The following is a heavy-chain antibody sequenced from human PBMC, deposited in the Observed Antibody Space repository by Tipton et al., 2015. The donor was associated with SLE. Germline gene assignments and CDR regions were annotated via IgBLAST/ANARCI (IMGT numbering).Heavy chain of an antibody. CDR3: ARLVGGYAR. CDR2: FYYNVNT. D-gene: IGHD5-12*01. Sequence: TLSLTCAVSGNSVSSGNYLWGWIRQPPGKTLEWIGAFYYNVNTDYNPSLKGRVTISVDTSKNQLSLKLISVTAADTAVYFCARLVGGYARWGQGTLVTVSS. V-gene: IGHV4-39*01. J-gene: IGHJ4*02. CDR1: GNSVSSGNYL.